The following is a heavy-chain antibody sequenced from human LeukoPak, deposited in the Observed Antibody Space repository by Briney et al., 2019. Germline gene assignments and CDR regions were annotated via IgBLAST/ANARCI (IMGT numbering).Heavy chain of an antibody. J-gene: IGHJ4*02. V-gene: IGHV3-23*01. CDR1: GGSISSGGYS. D-gene: IGHD5-18*01. CDR3: AKGGLQLWLRLYFDY. Sequence: LSLTCAVSGGSISSGGYSWSWVRQAPGKGLEWVSAISGSGGSTYYADSVKGRFTISRDNSKNTLYLQMNSLRAEDTAVYYCAKGGLQLWLRLYFDYWGQGTLVTVSS. CDR2: ISGSGGST.